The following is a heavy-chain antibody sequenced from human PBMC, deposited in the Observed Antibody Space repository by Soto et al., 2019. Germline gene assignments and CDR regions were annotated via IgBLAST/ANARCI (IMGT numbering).Heavy chain of an antibody. D-gene: IGHD3-22*01. V-gene: IGHV1-69*13. CDR3: ARGWDHYDSSGLRTWFDP. J-gene: IGHJ5*02. CDR1: GGTFSDYS. Sequence: ASVNVSCKSSGGTFSDYSINWVRQAPGQGLEWMGGFLPIFGTANYAQKFQGRVTITADESTSTAYMELSSLRSEDTAIYYCARGWDHYDSSGLRTWFDPWGQGTLVTVSS. CDR2: FLPIFGTA.